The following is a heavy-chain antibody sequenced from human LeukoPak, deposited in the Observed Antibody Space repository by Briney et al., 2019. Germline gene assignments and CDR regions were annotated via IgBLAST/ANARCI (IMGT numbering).Heavy chain of an antibody. Sequence: ASETLSLTCAVYGGSFSGYYWSWIRQPPGKGLEWIGEINHSGSTNYNPSLKSRVTISVDTSKNQFSLKLSSVTAADTAVYYCAGYDILTGFDYWGQGTLVTVSS. D-gene: IGHD3-9*01. CDR3: AGYDILTGFDY. CDR1: GGSFSGYY. CDR2: INHSGST. V-gene: IGHV4-34*01. J-gene: IGHJ4*02.